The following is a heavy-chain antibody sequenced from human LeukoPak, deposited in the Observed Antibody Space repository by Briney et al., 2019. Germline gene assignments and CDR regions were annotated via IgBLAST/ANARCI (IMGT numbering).Heavy chain of an antibody. CDR3: AKATGTLGN. CDR1: GFTFSSYA. V-gene: IGHV3-23*01. CDR2: ISNSDNKP. Sequence: GGSLRLSCAASGFTFSSYAMSWVRQAPGKGLEWVSTISNSDNKPYYADSVKGRFTISRDNSKNTLHLQMNSLTAEDTAMCYCAKATGTLGNWGQGTLVTVSS. J-gene: IGHJ4*02. D-gene: IGHD1-1*01.